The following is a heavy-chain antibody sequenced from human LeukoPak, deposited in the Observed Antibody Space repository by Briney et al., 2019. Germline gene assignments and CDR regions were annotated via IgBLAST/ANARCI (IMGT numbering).Heavy chain of an antibody. J-gene: IGHJ5*02. CDR3: ARGIAAAGTKTINWFDP. D-gene: IGHD6-13*01. V-gene: IGHV4-59*01. CDR1: GGSISSYY. CDR2: IYYSGRT. Sequence: SETQSLTCTVSGGSISSYYWSWIRQPPGKGLEWIGYIYYSGRTNYNPSLKSRVTISVDTSKNQFSLKLSSVTAADTAVYYCARGIAAAGTKTINWFDPWGQGTLVTVSS.